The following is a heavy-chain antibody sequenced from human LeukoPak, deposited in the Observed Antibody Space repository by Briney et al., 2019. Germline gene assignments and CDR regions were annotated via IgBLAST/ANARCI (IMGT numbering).Heavy chain of an antibody. CDR2: ISGSGGST. Sequence: GGSLRLSCPASGLSFSSYAMSWVRQAPGKGLEWVSAISGSGGSTYYADSVKGRFTIPRDNSKNTLYLQMTSLKAEDTAVYYCAKDPYCSSTSCSNFDYWGQGTLVTVSS. CDR1: GLSFSSYA. J-gene: IGHJ4*02. D-gene: IGHD2-2*01. CDR3: AKDPYCSSTSCSNFDY. V-gene: IGHV3-23*01.